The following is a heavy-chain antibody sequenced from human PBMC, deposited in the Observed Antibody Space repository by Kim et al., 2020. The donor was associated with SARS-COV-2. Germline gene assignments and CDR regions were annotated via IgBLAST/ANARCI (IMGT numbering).Heavy chain of an antibody. D-gene: IGHD6-19*01. V-gene: IGHV4-31*03. J-gene: IGHJ4*02. CDR2: IYYTGST. Sequence: SETLSLTCTVSGGSISSGGYYWSWIRQHPGKGLEWIGYIYYTGSTYYNPSLKSRVTISVDTSKNQFSLKLSSVTAADTAVYYCARDMVGSGWLDYWGQGTLVTVSS. CDR3: ARDMVGSGWLDY. CDR1: GGSISSGGYY.